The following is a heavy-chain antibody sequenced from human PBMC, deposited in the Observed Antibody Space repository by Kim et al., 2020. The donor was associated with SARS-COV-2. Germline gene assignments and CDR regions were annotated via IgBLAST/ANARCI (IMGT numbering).Heavy chain of an antibody. D-gene: IGHD6-19*01. Sequence: ASVKVSCKASGYTFTSYYMHWVRQAPGQGLEWMGIINPSGGSTSYAQKFQGRVTMTRDTSTSTVYMELSSLRSEDTAVYYCARDPLGPPGGGKIRRTYSSGWYWVYWGQGTLVTVSS. V-gene: IGHV1-46*01. CDR2: INPSGGST. J-gene: IGHJ4*02. CDR1: GYTFTSYY. CDR3: ARDPLGPPGGGKIRRTYSSGWYWVY.